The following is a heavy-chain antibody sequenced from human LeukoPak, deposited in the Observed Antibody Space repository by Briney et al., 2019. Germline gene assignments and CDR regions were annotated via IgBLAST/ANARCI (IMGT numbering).Heavy chain of an antibody. Sequence: PSETLSLTCAVYGGSFSGYYWSWIRQPPGKGLEWIGEINHSGSTNYNPSLKSRVTISVDTSKNPFSLKLSSVTAADTAVYYCARGRGSYNWNQHPLDYRGQGTLVTVSS. D-gene: IGHD1-20*01. CDR1: GGSFSGYY. CDR2: INHSGST. CDR3: ARGRGSYNWNQHPLDY. V-gene: IGHV4-34*01. J-gene: IGHJ4*02.